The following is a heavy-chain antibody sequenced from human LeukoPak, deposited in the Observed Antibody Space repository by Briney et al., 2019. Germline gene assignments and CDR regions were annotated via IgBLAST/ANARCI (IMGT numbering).Heavy chain of an antibody. CDR1: GFTFSSYS. CDR2: ISSSSSYI. J-gene: IGHJ6*03. D-gene: IGHD2-15*01. CDR3: ARDAELKGYCSGGSCYSYYYYYMDV. Sequence: GGSLRLSCAAPGFTFSSYSMNWVRQAPGKGLEWVSSISSSSSYIYYADSVKGRFTISRDNAKNSLYLQMNSLRAEDTAVYYCARDAELKGYCSGGSCYSYYYYYMDVWGKGTTVTVSS. V-gene: IGHV3-21*01.